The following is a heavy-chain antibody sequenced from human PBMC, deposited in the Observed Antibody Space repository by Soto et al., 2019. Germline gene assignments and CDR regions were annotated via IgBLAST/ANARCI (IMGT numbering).Heavy chain of an antibody. CDR3: AGLVPAAPNYYYYYMDV. D-gene: IGHD2-2*01. V-gene: IGHV4-4*02. Sequence: SETLSLTCAVSSGSISSSNWWSWVRQPPGKGLEWIGEIYHSGSTNYNPSLKSRVTISVDKSKNQFSLKLSSVTAADTAVYYCAGLVPAAPNYYYYYMDVWGKGTTVTVSS. J-gene: IGHJ6*03. CDR1: SGSISSSNW. CDR2: IYHSGST.